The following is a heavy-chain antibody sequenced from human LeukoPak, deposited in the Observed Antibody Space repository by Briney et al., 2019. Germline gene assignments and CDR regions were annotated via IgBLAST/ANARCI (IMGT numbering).Heavy chain of an antibody. J-gene: IGHJ4*02. D-gene: IGHD1-26*01. CDR1: GYTFTSYG. CDR2: ISAYNGNT. Sequence: ASVKVSCKASGYTFTSYGISRVRQAPGQGLEWMGWISAYNGNTNYAQKLQGRVTMTTDTSTSTAYMELRTLRSDDTAVYYRARGGSYWKTFRAYYFDYWGQGTLVTVSS. V-gene: IGHV1-18*01. CDR3: ARGGSYWKTFRAYYFDY.